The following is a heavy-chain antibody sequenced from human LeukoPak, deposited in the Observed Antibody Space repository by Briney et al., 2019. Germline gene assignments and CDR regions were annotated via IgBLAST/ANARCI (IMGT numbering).Heavy chain of an antibody. CDR2: ISSSSTI. D-gene: IGHD3-10*01. CDR3: ASSGWVDY. Sequence: GGSLRLSCAASGFTFSSYSMNWVRQAPGKGLEWVSYISSSSTIYYADSVKGRFTISRDNAKNSLYLQMNSLRAEGTAVYYCASSGWVDYWGQGTLVTVSS. J-gene: IGHJ4*02. CDR1: GFTFSSYS. V-gene: IGHV3-48*04.